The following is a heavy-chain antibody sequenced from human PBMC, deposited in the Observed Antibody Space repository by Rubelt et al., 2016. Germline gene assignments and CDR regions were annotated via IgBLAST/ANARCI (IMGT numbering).Heavy chain of an antibody. V-gene: IGHV4-39*01. Sequence: QLQLQESGPGLVKPSETLSLTCTVSGGSISSSSYYWGWLRQPPGKGLEWIGSIYYSGSTYYNPSLKSRVTISVDTSKNQFSLKLSSVTAADTAVYNCARRGAIFGVVIYFDYWGQGTLVTVSS. D-gene: IGHD3-3*01. CDR3: ARRGAIFGVVIYFDY. CDR1: GGSISSSSYY. J-gene: IGHJ4*02. CDR2: IYYSGST.